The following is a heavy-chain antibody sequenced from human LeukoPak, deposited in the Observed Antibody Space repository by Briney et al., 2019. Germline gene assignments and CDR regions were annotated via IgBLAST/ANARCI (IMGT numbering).Heavy chain of an antibody. D-gene: IGHD5-18*01. Sequence: GGSLRLSCAASGFTFSDYYMSWVRQAPGKGVEWGSYISSSGSTIYYADSVKGRFTISRDNAKNSLYLQMNSLRAEDTAVYYCAREGWIRPQYFDYWGQGTLVTVSS. V-gene: IGHV3-11*01. CDR3: AREGWIRPQYFDY. CDR2: ISSSGSTI. J-gene: IGHJ4*02. CDR1: GFTFSDYY.